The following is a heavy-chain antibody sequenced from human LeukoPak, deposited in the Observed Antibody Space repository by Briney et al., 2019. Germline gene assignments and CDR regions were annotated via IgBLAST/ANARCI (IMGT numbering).Heavy chain of an antibody. J-gene: IGHJ4*02. Sequence: PGGSLRLSCAASGFTLSSYAMNWVRQAPGKGLEWVAFIDKSGGTTYYADPVKGRFTISRDNAKSSLYLEMNSLRAEDTAVYYCGRGHWGLDYWGQGTLVTVSS. CDR2: IDKSGGTT. V-gene: IGHV3-48*04. CDR3: GRGHWGLDY. CDR1: GFTLSSYA. D-gene: IGHD7-27*01.